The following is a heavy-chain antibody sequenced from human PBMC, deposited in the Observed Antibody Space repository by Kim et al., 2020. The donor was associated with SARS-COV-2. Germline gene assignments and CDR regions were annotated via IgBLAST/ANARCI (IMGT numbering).Heavy chain of an antibody. CDR2: ISSSRTYI. Sequence: GGSLRLSCAASGFTFSSYNRNWVRQAPGKGLEWVSSISSSRTYIYYADSVKGRFTISRDNANNTLYLQMNSLRAEDTAVYYCARGLGPSSGWQGKYFNYG. CDR3: ARGLGPSSGWQGKYFNYG. D-gene: IGHD6-19*01. CDR1: GFTFSSYN. V-gene: IGHV3-21*01. J-gene: IGHJ6*01.